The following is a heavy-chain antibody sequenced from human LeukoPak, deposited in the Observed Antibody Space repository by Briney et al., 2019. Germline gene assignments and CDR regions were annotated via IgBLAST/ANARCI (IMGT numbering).Heavy chain of an antibody. Sequence: WIRQPPGKGLEWVGRIKSKTDGGTTDYAAPVKGRFTISRDDSKNTLYLQMNSLKTEDTAVYYCTTDSGRNYWGQGTLITVSS. V-gene: IGHV3-15*01. CDR3: TTDSGRNY. D-gene: IGHD1-26*01. CDR2: IKSKTDGGTT. J-gene: IGHJ4*02.